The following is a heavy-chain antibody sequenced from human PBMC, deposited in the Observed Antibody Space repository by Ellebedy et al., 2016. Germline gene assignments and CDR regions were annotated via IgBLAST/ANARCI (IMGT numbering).Heavy chain of an antibody. Sequence: GESLKISXKGSGYSFTSYWIGWVRQMPGKGLEWMGIIYPGDSDTRYSPSFQGQVTISADKSISTAYLQWSSLKASDTAMYYCARPDTAMVWNDAFDIWGQGTMVTVSS. CDR2: IYPGDSDT. D-gene: IGHD5-18*01. CDR1: GYSFTSYW. V-gene: IGHV5-51*01. J-gene: IGHJ3*02. CDR3: ARPDTAMVWNDAFDI.